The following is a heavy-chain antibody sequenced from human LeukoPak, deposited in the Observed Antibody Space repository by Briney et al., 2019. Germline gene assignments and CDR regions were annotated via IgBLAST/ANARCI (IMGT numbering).Heavy chain of an antibody. CDR3: ARDLGGCTNGLCSYYFDH. CDR1: GFSFGGYG. CDR2: IWYNGQNK. Sequence: PGTSLRLSCVASGFSFGGYGMNWVRQAQGKGLEWVAVIWYNGQNKYYSGSVRGRFTISRDTSKNTLYLQMNSLRAEDTAVYYCARDLGGCTNGLCSYYFDHWGQGALVTVSS. V-gene: IGHV3-33*01. J-gene: IGHJ4*02. D-gene: IGHD2-8*01.